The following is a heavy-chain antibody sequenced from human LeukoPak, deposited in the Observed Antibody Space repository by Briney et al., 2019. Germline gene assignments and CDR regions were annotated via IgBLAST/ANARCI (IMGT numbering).Heavy chain of an antibody. J-gene: IGHJ4*02. CDR3: ASKDYGGNRCFAY. CDR1: GYAITSGGFS. CDR2: IYDRGPA. V-gene: IGHV4-30-2*01. Sequence: PSETLSLTCTVSGYAITSGGFSWNWIRQPPGKGLEWIGCIYDRGPAYYNPSLKSRVSISVDKSKDQFSLKLSSVTAADTAVYYCASKDYGGNRCFAYWGQGTLVTVSS. D-gene: IGHD4-23*01.